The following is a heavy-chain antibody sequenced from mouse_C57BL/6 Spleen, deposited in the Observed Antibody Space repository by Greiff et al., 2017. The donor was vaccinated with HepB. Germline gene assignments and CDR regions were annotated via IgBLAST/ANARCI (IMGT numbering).Heavy chain of an antibody. CDR1: GYSITSGYD. CDR3: ARGGGTGYFDV. D-gene: IGHD3-3*01. Sequence: EVQLQESGPGMVKPSQSLSLTCTVTGYSITSGYDWHWIRHFPGNQLEWMGYISYSGSTNYNPSLKSRISITHDTSKNHFFLKLNSVTTEDTATYYCARGGGTGYFDVWGTGTTVTVSS. V-gene: IGHV3-1*01. CDR2: ISYSGST. J-gene: IGHJ1*03.